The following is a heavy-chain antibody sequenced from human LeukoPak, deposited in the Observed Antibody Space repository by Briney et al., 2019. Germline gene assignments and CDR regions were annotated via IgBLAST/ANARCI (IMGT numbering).Heavy chain of an antibody. J-gene: IGHJ4*02. CDR3: AKDIGYYYDSSGYYDY. CDR1: GFTFDDYA. V-gene: IGHV3-9*03. D-gene: IGHD3-22*01. CDR2: ISWNSGSI. Sequence: PGGSLRLSCAASGFTFDDYAMQWVRQAPGKGLEWVSGISWNSGSIGYADSVKGRFTISRDNAKNSLYLQMNSLGAEDMALYYCAKDIGYYYDSSGYYDYWGQGTLVTVSS.